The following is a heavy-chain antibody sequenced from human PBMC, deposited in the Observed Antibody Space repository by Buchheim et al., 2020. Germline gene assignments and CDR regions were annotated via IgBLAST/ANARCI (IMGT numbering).Heavy chain of an antibody. V-gene: IGHV4-59*01. J-gene: IGHJ5*02. CDR2: VYYSGGT. CDR3: ARQDRNYNWFDP. CDR1: GGSLTSDY. D-gene: IGHD1-14*01. Sequence: QVQLQESGPGLVKPSETLSLTCTVSGGSLTSDYWSWLRQPPGKALEWIGYVYYSGGTNYNSSLQSRATISIDMSKSQFSLKLSSVTAADTAVYYCARQDRNYNWFDPWGQGSL.